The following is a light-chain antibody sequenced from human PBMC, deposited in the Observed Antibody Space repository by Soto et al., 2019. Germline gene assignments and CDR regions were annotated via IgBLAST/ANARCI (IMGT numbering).Light chain of an antibody. J-gene: IGLJ2*01. CDR2: GNS. CDR3: QYYDSRLSGYVV. Sequence: QSVLTQPPSVSGAPGQRVTISCTGGSSNIGAGYDVHWYQQLPGTAPKLLIYGNSNRPSGVPARFSGNKSGTSASLAITGLAAEDEASYCCQYYDSRLSGYVVFGGGTKLTVL. CDR1: SSNIGAGYD. V-gene: IGLV1-40*01.